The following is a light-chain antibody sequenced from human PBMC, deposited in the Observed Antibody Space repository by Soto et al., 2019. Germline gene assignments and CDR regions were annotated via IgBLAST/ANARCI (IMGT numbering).Light chain of an antibody. CDR1: NIGSKS. CDR2: DDS. CDR3: QVWDNTNDHPVYV. Sequence: SYELNQPPSVSVAPGQTASITCGGSNIGSKSVQWYRQKPGQAPLLVVNDDSDRPSGIPERFSGSNSGNTATLTISRVEAGDEADYYCQVWDNTNDHPVYVFGTGTKVTVL. V-gene: IGLV3-21*02. J-gene: IGLJ1*01.